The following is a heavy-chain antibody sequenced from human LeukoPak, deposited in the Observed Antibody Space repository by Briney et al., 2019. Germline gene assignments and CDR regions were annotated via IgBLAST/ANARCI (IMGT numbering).Heavy chain of an antibody. CDR1: GFLVSSNY. Sequence: GGSLRLSCAASGFLVSSNYMSWVRQAPGKGLEWVSFIDSGGTTYYAESVKDRFTISRDNSKNTVYLQMDSLRAEDTAVYYCARNNWNAKTQRWFYFDNWGQGTLVNVSS. CDR2: IDSGGTT. D-gene: IGHD1-1*01. V-gene: IGHV3-66*01. CDR3: ARNNWNAKTQRWFYFDN. J-gene: IGHJ4*02.